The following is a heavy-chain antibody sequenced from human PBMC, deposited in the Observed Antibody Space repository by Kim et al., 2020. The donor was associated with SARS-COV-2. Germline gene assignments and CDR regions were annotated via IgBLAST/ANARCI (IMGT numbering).Heavy chain of an antibody. CDR3: ARENSSSWSGDAFDI. V-gene: IGHV1-69*01. D-gene: IGHD6-13*01. Sequence: AQKFQGRVTISADESTSTAYMELSSLRSEETAVYYCARENSSSWSGDAFDIWGQGTMVTVSS. J-gene: IGHJ3*02.